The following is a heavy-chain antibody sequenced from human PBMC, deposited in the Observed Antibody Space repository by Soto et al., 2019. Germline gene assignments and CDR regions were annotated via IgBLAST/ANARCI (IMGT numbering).Heavy chain of an antibody. D-gene: IGHD7-27*01. CDR2: IKKDGSEK. J-gene: IGHJ4*02. CDR1: GFTFTNYW. Sequence: WGSLRLSCAASGFTFTNYWMTLVRQAPGRGLEWVANIKKDGSEKHYVDSVKGRFTISRDNAKNSLYLQINSLRAEDTAVYYCAREIWGPEYWGQGTRVTVSS. CDR3: AREIWGPEY. V-gene: IGHV3-7*03.